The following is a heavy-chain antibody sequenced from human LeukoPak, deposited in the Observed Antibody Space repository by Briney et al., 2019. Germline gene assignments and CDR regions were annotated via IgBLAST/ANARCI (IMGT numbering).Heavy chain of an antibody. D-gene: IGHD6-19*01. V-gene: IGHV5-10-1*01. Sequence: GESLKVSCKGSGYNFTSCWISWVRQMPGKGLEWVGRIDPSDSYTNYSPSFQGHVTISADKSISTAYLQWSSLKASDTAMYYCARLFDSSGWSKDYWGQGTLVTVSS. CDR2: IDPSDSYT. CDR1: GYNFTSCW. CDR3: ARLFDSSGWSKDY. J-gene: IGHJ4*02.